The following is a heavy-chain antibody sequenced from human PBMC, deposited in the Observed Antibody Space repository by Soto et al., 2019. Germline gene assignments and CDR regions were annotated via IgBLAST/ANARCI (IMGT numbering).Heavy chain of an antibody. V-gene: IGHV5-51*01. J-gene: IGHJ4*02. CDR1: GYSFVHYW. CDR3: ARPRDYSTSLSFLY. Sequence: GESLKISCKGFGYSFVHYWIGWVRQTPGTGLEWMGLIYPSDSDVRYSPSFQGQVTISADKSINTAYLQWSGLKASDTAIYYCARPRDYSTSLSFLYWGQGTQVPVSS. CDR2: IYPSDSDV. D-gene: IGHD6-6*01.